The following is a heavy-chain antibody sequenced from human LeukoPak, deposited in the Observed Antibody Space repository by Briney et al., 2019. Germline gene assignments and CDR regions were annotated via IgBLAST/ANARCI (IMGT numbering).Heavy chain of an antibody. CDR2: VYYSGTT. CDR1: GGSIRYYY. J-gene: IGHJ6*02. D-gene: IGHD4/OR15-4a*01. V-gene: IGHV4-59*01. Sequence: PSETLSLTCTVSGGSIRYYYWSWIRQSPGKGLEWIGYVYYSGTTNYNPSLKSRATISVDTSKNQFSLQLRSVTAADTAVYYCAREDPQTRVPEGMDVWGQGTTVTVSS. CDR3: AREDPQTRVPEGMDV.